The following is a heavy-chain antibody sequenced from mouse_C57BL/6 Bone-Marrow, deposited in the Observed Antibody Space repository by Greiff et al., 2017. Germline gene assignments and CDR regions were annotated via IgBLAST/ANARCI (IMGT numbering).Heavy chain of an antibody. Sequence: QVQLQQSGSELRSPGSSVKLSCKDFDSEVFPIAYMSWVRQKPGHGFEWIGGILPSIGRTIYGEKFEDKATLDADTLSNTAYLELNSLTSEDSAIYYCARRGVYYSNWGFAYWGQGTLVTVSA. CDR2: ILPSIGRT. J-gene: IGHJ3*01. CDR3: ARRGVYYSNWGFAY. V-gene: IGHV15-2*01. CDR1: DSEVFPIAY. D-gene: IGHD2-5*01.